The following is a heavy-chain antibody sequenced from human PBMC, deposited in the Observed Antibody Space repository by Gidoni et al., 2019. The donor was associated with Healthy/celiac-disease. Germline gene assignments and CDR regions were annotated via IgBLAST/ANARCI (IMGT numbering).Heavy chain of an antibody. CDR3: ARGRPYYDQDAFDI. D-gene: IGHD3-22*01. CDR2: IRSSGSTI. J-gene: IGHJ3*02. V-gene: IGHV3-11*01. CDR1: GFTFSDYY. Sequence: QVQLVESGGGLVKPGGSLRLSCAASGFTFSDYYMSWIRQAPGKGLELVSYIRSSGSTIYYADSVKGRFTISRYNAKNSLYLQMNSLRAEDTAVYYCARGRPYYDQDAFDIWGQGTMVTASS.